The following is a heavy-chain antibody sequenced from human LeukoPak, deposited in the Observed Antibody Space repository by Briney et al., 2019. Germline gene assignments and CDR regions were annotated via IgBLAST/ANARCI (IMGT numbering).Heavy chain of an antibody. CDR3: ARAPSGWSDYWYFDL. V-gene: IGHV3-53*01. CDR2: IYSGGVT. CDR1: GFTVSSNY. Sequence: GGSLRLSCAASGFTVSSNYMSWVRQAPGKGLEWVSLIYSGGVTYYADSVKGRFIISRDNSKNTLFLQMNSLRAEDTAVYYCARAPSGWSDYWYFDLWGSGTLVTVSS. D-gene: IGHD6-19*01. J-gene: IGHJ2*01.